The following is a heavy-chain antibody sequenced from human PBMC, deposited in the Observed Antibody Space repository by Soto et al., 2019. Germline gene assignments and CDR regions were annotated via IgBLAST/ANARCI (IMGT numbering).Heavy chain of an antibody. D-gene: IGHD3-16*01. CDR1: GFTFSDYY. CDR2: ISSSGSTI. V-gene: IGHV3-11*01. CDR3: ARDKEVFSTLKLRNWFDP. Sequence: GGSLRLSCAASGFTFSDYYMSWIRQAPGKGLEWVSYISSSGSTIYYADSVKGRFTISRDNAKNSLYLQMNSLRAEDTAVYDCARDKEVFSTLKLRNWFDPWGQGTLVTVSS. J-gene: IGHJ5*02.